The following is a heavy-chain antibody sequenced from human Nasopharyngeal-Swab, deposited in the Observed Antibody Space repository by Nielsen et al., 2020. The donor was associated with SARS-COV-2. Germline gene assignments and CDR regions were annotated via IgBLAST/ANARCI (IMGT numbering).Heavy chain of an antibody. J-gene: IGHJ4*02. V-gene: IGHV3-30-3*01. CDR3: TRDLAFPDTAMNIHLGY. CDR2: ISYDGSNK. Sequence: VRQAPGKGLEWVAVISYDGSNKYYADSVKGRFTIFRDNSKNTLYLQMNSLRAEDTAVYYCTRDLAFPDTAMNIHLGYWGQGARV. D-gene: IGHD5-18*01.